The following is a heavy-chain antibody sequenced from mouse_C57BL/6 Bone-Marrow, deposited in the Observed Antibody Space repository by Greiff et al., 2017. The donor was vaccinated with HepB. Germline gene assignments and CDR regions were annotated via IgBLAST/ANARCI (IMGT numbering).Heavy chain of an antibody. D-gene: IGHD4-1*01. J-gene: IGHJ3*01. Sequence: VQLQQPGAELVKPGASVKLSCKASGYTFTSYWMHWVKQRPGQGLEWIGMIHPNSGSTNYNEKFKSKATLTVDKSSSTAYMQLSSLTSEDSAVYYFANSGTRWLAYWVPGPLVTVSA. CDR3: ANSGTRWLAY. V-gene: IGHV1-64*01. CDR1: GYTFTSYW. CDR2: IHPNSGST.